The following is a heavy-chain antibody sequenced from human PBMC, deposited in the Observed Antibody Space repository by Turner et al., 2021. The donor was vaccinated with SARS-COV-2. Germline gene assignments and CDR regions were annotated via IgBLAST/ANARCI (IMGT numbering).Heavy chain of an antibody. V-gene: IGHV3-23*01. CDR1: GFSFSRYV. D-gene: IGHD3-10*01. CDR3: AKDRNTYYYGSALDY. CDR2: ISGSGDNT. J-gene: IGHJ4*02. Sequence: GRSLRLSCAASGFSFSRYVMSWVRQAPGKGLEWVSAISGSGDNTYYADSVKGRFTIPRDNSKNTLYLQMNSLRDDDTAVYYCAKDRNTYYYGSALDYWGQGTLVTVSS.